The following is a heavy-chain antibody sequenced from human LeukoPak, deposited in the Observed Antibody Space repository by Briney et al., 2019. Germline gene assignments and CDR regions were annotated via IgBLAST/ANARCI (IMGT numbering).Heavy chain of an antibody. CDR1: GGTFSSYA. Sequence: GASVKVSCKASGGTFSSYAISWVRQAPGQGLVWMGGIIPIFGTANYAQKFQGRVTITADKSTSTAYMELSSLRSEDTAVYYCARNDHSSGWYGKVDYWGQGTLVTVSS. D-gene: IGHD6-19*01. J-gene: IGHJ4*02. CDR3: ARNDHSSGWYGKVDY. CDR2: IIPIFGTA. V-gene: IGHV1-69*06.